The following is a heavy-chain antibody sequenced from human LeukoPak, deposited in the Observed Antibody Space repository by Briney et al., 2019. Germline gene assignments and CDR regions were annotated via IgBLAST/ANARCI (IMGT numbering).Heavy chain of an antibody. D-gene: IGHD3-10*01. CDR1: GFTFSSYA. CDR3: ASAREEYNWFDP. V-gene: IGHV3-30-3*01. Sequence: PGRSLRLSCAASGFTFSSYAMHWVRQAAGKGLEWVAVISYDGSNKYYADSVKGRFTISRDNSKNTLYLQMNSLRAEDTAVYYCASAREEYNWFDPWGQGTLVTVSS. J-gene: IGHJ5*02. CDR2: ISYDGSNK.